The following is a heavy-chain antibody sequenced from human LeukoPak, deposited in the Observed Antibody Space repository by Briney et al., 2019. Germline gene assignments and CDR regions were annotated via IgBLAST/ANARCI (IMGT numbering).Heavy chain of an antibody. J-gene: IGHJ6*03. CDR3: ARAPPRWRSYGSYYYYYMGV. Sequence: SETLSLTCTVSGGSISSYYWSWIRQPPLKGLDWIGYIYYSGSTNYNPSLKSRVPISVDTTKNQVFLKPRANAAADRAVYYCARAPPRWRSYGSYYYYYMGVWGKGTTVTVSS. D-gene: IGHD5-18*01. CDR2: IYYSGST. CDR1: GGSISSYY. V-gene: IGHV4-59*01.